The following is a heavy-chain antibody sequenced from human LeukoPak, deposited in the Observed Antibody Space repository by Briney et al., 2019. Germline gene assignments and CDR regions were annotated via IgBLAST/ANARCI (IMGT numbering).Heavy chain of an antibody. J-gene: IGHJ5*02. D-gene: IGHD4-17*01. CDR2: ISDSSSNI. CDR3: VRGETTVTTWFDP. CDR1: GFIFSSYS. V-gene: IGHV3-48*02. Sequence: GGSLRLSCAASGFIFSSYSMNWVRQAPGKGLEWVSYISDSSSNIYYADSVKGRFTISRDNAKNSLYLQMNSLRDEDTAVYYCVRGETTVTTWFDPWGQGTLVTVSS.